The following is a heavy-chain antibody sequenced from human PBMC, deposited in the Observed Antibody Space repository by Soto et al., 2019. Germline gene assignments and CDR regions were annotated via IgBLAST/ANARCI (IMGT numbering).Heavy chain of an antibody. J-gene: IGHJ3*02. CDR1: GFTFSSYE. D-gene: IGHD3-22*01. CDR2: ISSSGSTI. CDR3: ARDLVINRAMYFPGAFDI. Sequence: EVQLVESGGGLVQPGGSLRLSCAASGFTFSSYEMNWVRQAPGKGLEWVSYISSSGSTIYYADSVKGRFTISRDNAKNSLYLQMNSLRAEDTAVYYCARDLVINRAMYFPGAFDIWGQGTMVTVSS. V-gene: IGHV3-48*03.